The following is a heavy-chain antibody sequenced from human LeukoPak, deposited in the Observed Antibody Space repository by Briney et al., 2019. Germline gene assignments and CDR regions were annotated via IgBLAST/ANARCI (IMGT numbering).Heavy chain of an antibody. CDR2: IYYSGST. V-gene: IGHV4-39*01. D-gene: IGHD2-2*01. CDR1: GGSIGTSSYY. Sequence: PSETLSLTCTVSGGSIGTSSYYWGWIRQAPGKGLEWIGSIYYSGSTHYNPSLKSRVTISVDTSKNQFSLKLSSVTAADTAVYYCARHRSSTSSDYWGQGTLVTVSS. J-gene: IGHJ4*02. CDR3: ARHRSSTSSDY.